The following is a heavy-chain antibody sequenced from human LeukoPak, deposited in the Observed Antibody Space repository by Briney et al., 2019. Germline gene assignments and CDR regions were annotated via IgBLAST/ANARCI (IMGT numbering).Heavy chain of an antibody. D-gene: IGHD1-14*01. V-gene: IGHV3-30*02. Sequence: GSLRLSLATSGFTFSSYGMHWVRPAPGKGLEWVAFIRYDGSNKYYADSVKGRFTISRDNSKNTLYLQMNSLRAEDTAVYYCAKDTTPPKAGFDPWGQGTLVTVSS. J-gene: IGHJ5*02. CDR3: AKDTTPPKAGFDP. CDR2: IRYDGSNK. CDR1: GFTFSSYG.